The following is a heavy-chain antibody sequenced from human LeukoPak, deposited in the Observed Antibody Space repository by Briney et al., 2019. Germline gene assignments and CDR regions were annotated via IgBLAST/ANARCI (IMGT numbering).Heavy chain of an antibody. CDR1: GFTFDDYA. CDR3: AKDGCSGGSCYPHRYFDY. J-gene: IGHJ4*02. CDR2: ISGDGGST. D-gene: IGHD2-15*01. V-gene: IGHV3-43*02. Sequence: GGSLRLSCAASGFTFDDYAMHWVRQPPGKGLEWVSLISGDGGSTYYADSVKGRFTISRDNSKNSLYLQMNSLRTEDTALYYCAKDGCSGGSCYPHRYFDYWGQGTLVTVSS.